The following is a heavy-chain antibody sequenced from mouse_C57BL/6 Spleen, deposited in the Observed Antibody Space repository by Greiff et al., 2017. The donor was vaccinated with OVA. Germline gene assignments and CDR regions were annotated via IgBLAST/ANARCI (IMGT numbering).Heavy chain of an antibody. CDR2: IDPSDSET. V-gene: IGHV1-52*01. J-gene: IGHJ4*01. CDR3: ARRDGPLEYYAMDY. D-gene: IGHD2-3*01. Sequence: QVQLQQPGAELVRPGSSVKLSCKASGYTFTSYWMHWVKQRPIQGLEWIGNIDPSDSETHYNQKFKDKATLTVDKSSSTAYMQLSSLTSEDSAVYYCARRDGPLEYYAMDYWGQGTSVTVSS. CDR1: GYTFTSYW.